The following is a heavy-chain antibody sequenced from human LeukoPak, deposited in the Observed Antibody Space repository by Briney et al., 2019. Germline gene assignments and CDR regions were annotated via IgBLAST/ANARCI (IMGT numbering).Heavy chain of an antibody. CDR3: ARTSGWFYYFDH. V-gene: IGHV4-34*01. CDR2: INHSGST. D-gene: IGHD6-19*01. Sequence: SETLSLTCAVYGGSFSGYYWSWIRQPPGKGLEWIGEINHSGSTNYNPSLKSRVTISVDTSKNQFSLKLSSVTAADTAVYYCARTSGWFYYFDHWGQGTLVTVSS. CDR1: GGSFSGYY. J-gene: IGHJ4*02.